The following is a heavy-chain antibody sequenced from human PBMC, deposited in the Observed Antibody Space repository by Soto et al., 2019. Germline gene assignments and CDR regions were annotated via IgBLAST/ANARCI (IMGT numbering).Heavy chain of an antibody. Sequence: GGSLRLSCAASGFTFSSYAMHWVRQAPGKGLEWVAVISYDGSNKYYADSVKGRFTISRDNSKNTLYLQMNSLRAEDTAVYYCAKALWTMIVEGPYYYGRDVWAKGTTVTVPS. J-gene: IGHJ6*04. CDR3: AKALWTMIVEGPYYYGRDV. CDR1: GFTFSSYA. CDR2: ISYDGSNK. V-gene: IGHV3-30-3*01. D-gene: IGHD3-22*01.